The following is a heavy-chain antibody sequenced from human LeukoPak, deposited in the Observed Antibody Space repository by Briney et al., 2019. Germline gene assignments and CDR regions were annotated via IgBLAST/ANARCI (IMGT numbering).Heavy chain of an antibody. Sequence: GASVKVSCKASGYTFTSYYMHWVRQAPGQGLEWMGIINPSGGSTSYAQKFQGRVTMTRDMSTSTVYMELSSLRSEDTAVYYCARDSYYDFWSGPNNNYYYYYMDVWGKGTTVTVSS. J-gene: IGHJ6*03. CDR3: ARDSYYDFWSGPNNNYYYYYMDV. CDR2: INPSGGST. CDR1: GYTFTSYY. D-gene: IGHD3-3*01. V-gene: IGHV1-46*01.